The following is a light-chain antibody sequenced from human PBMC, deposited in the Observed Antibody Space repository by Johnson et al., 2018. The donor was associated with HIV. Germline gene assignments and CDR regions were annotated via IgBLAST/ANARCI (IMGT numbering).Light chain of an antibody. V-gene: IGLV1-51*01. CDR2: DNN. Sequence: QSVLTQPPSVSAAPGQKVTISCSGSSSNIGNNSVSWYQQVPGTAPKLLIYDNNKRPSGIPDRFSGSKSGTSATLGITGLQTGDEADYYCGRWDDSLSPYVFGTGTKVTVL. J-gene: IGLJ1*01. CDR1: SSNIGNNS. CDR3: GRWDDSLSPYV.